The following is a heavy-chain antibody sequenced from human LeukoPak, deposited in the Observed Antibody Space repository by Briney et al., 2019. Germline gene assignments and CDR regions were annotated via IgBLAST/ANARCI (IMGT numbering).Heavy chain of an antibody. V-gene: IGHV1-46*01. J-gene: IGHJ4*02. CDR3: AREGKGSYYYDSSGHS. D-gene: IGHD3-22*01. CDR1: GYTFTSYY. Sequence: ASVKVSCKASGYTFTSYYMHWVRQAPGQGLEWMGIINPSGGSTSYEQKFQGRVTMTRDMSTSTVYMELSSLRSEDTAVYYCAREGKGSYYYDSSGHSWGQGTLVTVSS. CDR2: INPSGGST.